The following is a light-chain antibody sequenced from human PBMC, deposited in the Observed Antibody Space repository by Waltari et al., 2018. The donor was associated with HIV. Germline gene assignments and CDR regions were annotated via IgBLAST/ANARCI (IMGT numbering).Light chain of an antibody. CDR1: QGIAGW. V-gene: IGKV1-12*01. CDR2: AAS. J-gene: IGKJ4*01. CDR3: QQANSFPLS. Sequence: DILMTQSPSSVSASVGDRVTITCRASQGIAGWLAWYQQKPGKAPKLLIDAASSLASGVPSRFSGSGSGTDFSLTISSLQPEDCAAYYCQQANSFPLSFGGGTKVEIK.